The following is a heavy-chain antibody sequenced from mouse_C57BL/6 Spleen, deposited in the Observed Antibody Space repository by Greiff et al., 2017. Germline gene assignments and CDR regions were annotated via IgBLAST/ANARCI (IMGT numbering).Heavy chain of an antibody. Sequence: QVQLQQSGAELVKPGASVKLSCKASGYAFSSYWMNWVKQRPGKGLEWIGQIYPGDGDTNYNGKFKGKATLTADKSSSTAYMQLSSLTSEDSAVYFCARGGAYYSNAYYFDYWGQGTTLTVSS. D-gene: IGHD2-5*01. CDR3: ARGGAYYSNAYYFDY. V-gene: IGHV1-80*01. CDR2: IYPGDGDT. J-gene: IGHJ2*01. CDR1: GYAFSSYW.